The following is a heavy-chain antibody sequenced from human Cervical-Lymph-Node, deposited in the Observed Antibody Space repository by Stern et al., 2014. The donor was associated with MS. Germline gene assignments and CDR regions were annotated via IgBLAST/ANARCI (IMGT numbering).Heavy chain of an antibody. CDR2: IIPIFGTA. Sequence: EPLVESGAEVKKPGSSVKGSCKASGGTFSIYAISWVRQAPGQGLEWMGGIIPIFGTANYAQKFQDRVTITADISTSTAYMELSSLRSDDTAVYYCARDIAVAGTWGSAFDIWGQGTMVTVSS. CDR1: GGTFSIYA. V-gene: IGHV1-69*06. J-gene: IGHJ3*02. CDR3: ARDIAVAGTWGSAFDI. D-gene: IGHD6-19*01.